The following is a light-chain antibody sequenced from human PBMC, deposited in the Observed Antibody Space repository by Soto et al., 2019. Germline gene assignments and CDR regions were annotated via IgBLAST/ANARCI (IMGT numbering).Light chain of an antibody. CDR1: QGISSY. V-gene: IGKV1-9*01. CDR2: AAS. CDR3: QQLNSYPLT. J-gene: IGKJ4*01. Sequence: IPLTPSPSFLSASVGDRVTITFRGSQGISSYLAWYQQKPGKAPKLLIYAASTLQSGVPSRFSGSGSGTEFTLTISSLQPEDFATYYCQQLNSYPLTFGGGTKVDIK.